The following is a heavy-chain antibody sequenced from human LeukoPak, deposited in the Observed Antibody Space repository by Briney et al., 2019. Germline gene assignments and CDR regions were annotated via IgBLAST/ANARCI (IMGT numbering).Heavy chain of an antibody. J-gene: IGHJ3*02. D-gene: IGHD3-3*01. CDR3: AVFYDFWSGYNPDAFDI. Sequence: SETLSLTCAVYGGSFSGYYWSWIRQPPGKGLEWIGEINHSGSTNYNPSLKSRVTISVDTSKNQFSLKLSSVTAADTAVYYCAVFYDFWSGYNPDAFDIWGQGTMVTVSS. CDR2: INHSGST. CDR1: GGSFSGYY. V-gene: IGHV4-34*01.